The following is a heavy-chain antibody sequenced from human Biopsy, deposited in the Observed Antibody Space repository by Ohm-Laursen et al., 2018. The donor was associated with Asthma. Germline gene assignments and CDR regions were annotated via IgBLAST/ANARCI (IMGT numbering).Heavy chain of an antibody. CDR1: NGSISSNFYY. Sequence: SDTLSLTCTVSNGSISSNFYYWGWIRQPPGKGLEWVGSIHKNGIGYYESSLKSRLTISVDTSKNQFSLKVTSVTAADTAVYYCARQKLAAAEGPFDLWGQGTMVTVSS. J-gene: IGHJ3*01. D-gene: IGHD6-13*01. CDR3: ARQKLAAAEGPFDL. CDR2: IHKNGIG. V-gene: IGHV4-39*01.